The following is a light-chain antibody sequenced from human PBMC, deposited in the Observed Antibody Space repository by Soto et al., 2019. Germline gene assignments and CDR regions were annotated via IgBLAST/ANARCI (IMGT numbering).Light chain of an antibody. CDR1: QDISRF. V-gene: IGKV1-17*03. J-gene: IGKJ2*01. CDR3: LQNNAYAYT. Sequence: DVQMTQSPSALSASVGDRVTIACRASQDISRFVAWFQHKPGRAPERLIYETSNLQPGVPSRFSGSGSGTEFTIAISELPPEDFVNYYWLQNNAYAYTFGQGTKLEIK. CDR2: ETS.